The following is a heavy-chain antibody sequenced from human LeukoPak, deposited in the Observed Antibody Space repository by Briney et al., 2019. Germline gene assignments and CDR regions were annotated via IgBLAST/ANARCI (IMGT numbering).Heavy chain of an antibody. CDR3: TRDVEPGGTFDS. Sequence: GASVKVSCKTSGYSFTLYGINWLRKAPGQRFEWLGWINTRTGDPSYAPAYMGRLLFSLDTSVSTAYLQISSLKSEDSAVYYCTRDVEPGGTFDSWGQGTLVTVSS. J-gene: IGHJ4*02. CDR1: GYSFTLYG. D-gene: IGHD2-15*01. V-gene: IGHV7-4-1*02. CDR2: INTRTGDP.